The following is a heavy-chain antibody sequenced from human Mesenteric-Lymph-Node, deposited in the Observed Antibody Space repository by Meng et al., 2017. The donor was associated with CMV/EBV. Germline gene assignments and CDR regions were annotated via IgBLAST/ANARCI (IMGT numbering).Heavy chain of an antibody. CDR2: ISYDGTNE. Sequence: GESLKISCAASGFTFSLYPMHWVRQAPGKGLEWVALISYDGTNEFYTDSVKGRFTISRDNSRNTLYLQMNSLRPDDTAVYFCARPKGLQNYYYYGMDVWGQGTTVTVSS. V-gene: IGHV3-30-3*01. D-gene: IGHD4-11*01. CDR3: ARPKGLQNYYYYGMDV. CDR1: GFTFSLYP. J-gene: IGHJ6*02.